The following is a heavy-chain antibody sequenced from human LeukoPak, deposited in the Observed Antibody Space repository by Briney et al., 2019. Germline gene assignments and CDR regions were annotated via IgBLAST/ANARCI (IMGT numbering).Heavy chain of an antibody. V-gene: IGHV1-2*02. Sequence: SVRVSCKAAGYTFTCYYIEWVRQAPGQGIEWMGWININSGVTNNEQKFQGRGTLNRDTQISTAYMEVSRLTSDDTAVYYCARAHMTTVTLGDYWGQGTLVTVSS. D-gene: IGHD4-11*01. J-gene: IGHJ4*02. CDR2: ININSGVT. CDR3: ARAHMTTVTLGDY. CDR1: GYTFTCYY.